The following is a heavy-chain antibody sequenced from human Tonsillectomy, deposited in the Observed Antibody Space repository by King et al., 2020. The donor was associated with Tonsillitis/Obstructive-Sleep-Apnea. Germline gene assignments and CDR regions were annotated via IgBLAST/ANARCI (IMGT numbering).Heavy chain of an antibody. V-gene: IGHV3-30*04. CDR3: ARADSSGPFSYYYYAMDV. J-gene: IGHJ6*02. CDR1: GFIFSNYA. Sequence: QVQLVESGGGVVQPGRSLRLSCAASGFIFSNYAMHWVRQAPGKGLEWVAVISYDGSNKYYADSVKGRFTISRDNSKNTLYLQMNSLRAEDTAVYYCARADSSGPFSYYYYAMDVWGQGTTVTVSS. CDR2: ISYDGSNK. D-gene: IGHD3-22*01.